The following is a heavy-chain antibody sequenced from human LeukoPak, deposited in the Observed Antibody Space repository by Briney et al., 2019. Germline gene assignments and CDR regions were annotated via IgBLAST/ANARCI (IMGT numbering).Heavy chain of an antibody. D-gene: IGHD1-26*01. J-gene: IGHJ3*02. CDR1: GYRFAGYY. CDR2: INPKSGDP. V-gene: IGHV1-2*02. CDR3: AREGARWEPSFSAFDI. Sequence: ASVKVSCKTSGYRFAGYYMHWVRQAPGQGLEWMGWINPKSGDPIYVQKFQGRVTLTRDTSIDTVYLELSSLKSDDTAVYYCAREGARWEPSFSAFDIWGQGTMVTVSS.